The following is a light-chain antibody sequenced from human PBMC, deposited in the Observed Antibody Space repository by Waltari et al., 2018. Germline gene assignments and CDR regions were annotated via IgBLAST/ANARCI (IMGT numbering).Light chain of an antibody. CDR2: AAS. Sequence: DIQMTQSPSSLSASVGDRVTITCRASQSISRNLNWYQQKPGKAPKLLIYAASVLQNGVPSRVSGSGSGTDFTLTISSLQPEDVATYYCQQSYSIPLTFGGGTKVEIK. J-gene: IGKJ4*01. V-gene: IGKV1-39*01. CDR3: QQSYSIPLT. CDR1: QSISRN.